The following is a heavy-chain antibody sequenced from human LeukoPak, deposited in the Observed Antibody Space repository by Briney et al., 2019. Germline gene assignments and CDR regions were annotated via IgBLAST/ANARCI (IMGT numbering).Heavy chain of an antibody. J-gene: IGHJ3*02. CDR3: ASYCSSTSCYNRFDAFDI. V-gene: IGHV4-39*01. Sequence: SETLSLTCTVSGGSISSSSYYWGWIRQPPGKGLEWIGSIYYSGSTYYNPSLKSRVTISVDTSKNQFSLKLSSVTAADTAVYYCASYCSSTSCYNRFDAFDIWGQGTMVTVSS. D-gene: IGHD2-2*02. CDR2: IYYSGST. CDR1: GGSISSSSYY.